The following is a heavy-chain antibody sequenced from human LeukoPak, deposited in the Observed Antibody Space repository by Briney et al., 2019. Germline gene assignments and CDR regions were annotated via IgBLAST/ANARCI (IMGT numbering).Heavy chain of an antibody. CDR2: INPNSGGT. D-gene: IGHD3-10*01. V-gene: IGHV1-2*06. CDR3: AGKYYYGSGSLDY. CDR1: GYTFTGYY. Sequence: ASVKVSCKASGYTFTGYYMHWVRQAPGQGLEWMGRINPNSGGTNYAQKFQGRVTMTRDTSISTAYMELSRLRSDDTAVYYCAGKYYYGSGSLDYWGQGTLVTVSS. J-gene: IGHJ4*02.